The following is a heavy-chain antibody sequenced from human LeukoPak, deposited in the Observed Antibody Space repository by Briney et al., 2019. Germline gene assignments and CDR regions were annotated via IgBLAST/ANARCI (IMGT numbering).Heavy chain of an antibody. J-gene: IGHJ4*02. V-gene: IGHV7-4-1*02. CDR1: GYTFTRYD. CDR2: INTKTGNP. CDR3: ARDDYYDSSGDPR. D-gene: IGHD3-22*01. Sequence: ASVKVSCTASGYTFTRYDMNWVRQAPGQGLEWMGWINTKTGNPTYAPGSTGRFVFWSDTSVSTAYLQINSLKAEDTAVYYCARDDYYDSSGDPRWGQGTLVTVSS.